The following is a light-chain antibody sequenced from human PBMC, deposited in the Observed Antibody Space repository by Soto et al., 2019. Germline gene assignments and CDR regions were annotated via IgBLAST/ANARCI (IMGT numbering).Light chain of an antibody. V-gene: IGKV3-11*01. CDR1: QSVSSN. CDR2: DAS. Sequence: EIALIQSPATLSLSPVERATLSCRASQSVSSNLAWYQQNPGQAPRLLIFDASNRATGIPARFSGSGSGTDFILTISSLEPEDFAVYYCQQHSNWPLTFGGGTKVDIK. CDR3: QQHSNWPLT. J-gene: IGKJ4*01.